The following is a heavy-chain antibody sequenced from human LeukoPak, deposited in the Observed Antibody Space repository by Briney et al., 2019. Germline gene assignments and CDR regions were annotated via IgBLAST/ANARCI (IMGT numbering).Heavy chain of an antibody. J-gene: IGHJ3*02. CDR3: AGYDFWSSYHDI. CDR2: IYYNRST. V-gene: IGHV4-39*01. CDR1: GASISSSSYC. D-gene: IGHD3-3*01. Sequence: PSETLSLTCIVSGASISSSSYCWGWIRQPPGKGLEWIGSIYYNRSTYYNPSLKSRVTMSVDTSKNQFSLKVSSVTAADTAVYYCAGYDFWSSYHDIWGQGTMVTASS.